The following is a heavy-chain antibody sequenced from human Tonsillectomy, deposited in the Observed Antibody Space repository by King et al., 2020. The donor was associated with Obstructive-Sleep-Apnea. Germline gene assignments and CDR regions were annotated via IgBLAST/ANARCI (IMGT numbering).Heavy chain of an antibody. J-gene: IGHJ6*02. V-gene: IGHV3-13*04. CDR2: IGTAGDT. CDR1: GFTFSSYD. D-gene: IGHD6-6*01. Sequence: VQLVESGGGLVQPGGSLRLSCAASGFTFSSYDMHWVRQATGKGLEWVSAIGTAGDTYYPGSVKGRFTISRENAKNSLYLQMNSLRAGDTAVYYCARALYSSSHQWGGMDVWGQGTTVTVSS. CDR3: ARALYSSSHQWGGMDV.